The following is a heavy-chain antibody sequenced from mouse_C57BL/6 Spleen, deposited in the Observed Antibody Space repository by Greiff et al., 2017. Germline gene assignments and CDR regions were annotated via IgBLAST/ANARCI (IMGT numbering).Heavy chain of an antibody. J-gene: IGHJ2*01. CDR3: ARGGYFDY. Sequence: VQLQQSGPELVKPGDSVKISCKASGYSFTGYFMNWVMQSHGKSLEWIGRINPYNGDTFYNQKFKGKDTLTVDKSSSTAHMELRSLTSEDSAVYYCARGGYFDYWGQGTTLTVSS. V-gene: IGHV1-20*01. CDR1: GYSFTGYF. CDR2: INPYNGDT.